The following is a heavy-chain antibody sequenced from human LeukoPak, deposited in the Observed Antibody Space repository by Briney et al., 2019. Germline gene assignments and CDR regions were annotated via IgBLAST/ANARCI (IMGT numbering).Heavy chain of an antibody. J-gene: IGHJ3*02. CDR2: ISTAGDP. D-gene: IGHD2-2*01. CDR3: AGQARPGSAEGAFDI. CDR1: GFTFSSYD. V-gene: IGHV3-13*05. Sequence: GGSLRLSCTASGFTFSSYDMHWVRQDKGKGLECVSAISTAGDPYYLGSVKGRFTISRENAKNSFYLQMNSLRAGDTAVYYCAGQARPGSAEGAFDIWGQETMVTVSS.